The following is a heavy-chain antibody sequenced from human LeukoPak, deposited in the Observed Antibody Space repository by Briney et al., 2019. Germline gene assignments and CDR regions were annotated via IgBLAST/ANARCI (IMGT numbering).Heavy chain of an antibody. V-gene: IGHV3-21*01. D-gene: IGHD3-10*01. J-gene: IGHJ4*02. CDR3: ARDLLGGSGSYFY. Sequence: GGSLRLSCAASGFTFSSYSMNWVRQAPGKGLEWVSSISSSSSYIYYADSVKGRFTISRDNAKNPLYLQMNSLRAEDTAVYYCARDLLGGSGSYFYWGQGTLVTVSS. CDR1: GFTFSSYS. CDR2: ISSSSSYI.